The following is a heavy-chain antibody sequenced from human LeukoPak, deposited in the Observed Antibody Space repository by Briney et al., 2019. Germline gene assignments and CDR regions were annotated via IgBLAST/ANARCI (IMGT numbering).Heavy chain of an antibody. D-gene: IGHD3-10*01. CDR3: AKERINYGSGSYFGY. CDR1: GFTFSSYG. CDR2: IQYDGSNK. V-gene: IGHV3-30*02. Sequence: PGGSLRLSCAASGFTFSSYGMHWVRQAPGKGLEWVAFIQYDGSNKYYADSVKGRFTISRDNSKNTLYLQMNSLRAEDTAVYYCAKERINYGSGSYFGYWGQGTLVTVSS. J-gene: IGHJ4*02.